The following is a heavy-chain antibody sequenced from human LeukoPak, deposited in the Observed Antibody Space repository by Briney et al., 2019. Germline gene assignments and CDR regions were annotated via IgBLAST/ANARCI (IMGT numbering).Heavy chain of an antibody. V-gene: IGHV4-34*01. CDR2: INHSGST. CDR1: GGSFSGYY. J-gene: IGHJ4*02. CDR3: ARNQRRLDY. D-gene: IGHD1-14*01. Sequence: PSETLSLTCAVYGGSFSGYYWSWIRQPPGKGLEWIGEINHSGSTNYNPSLESRVTISVDTSKNQFSLKLSSVTAADTAVYYCARNQRRLDYWGQGTLVTVSS.